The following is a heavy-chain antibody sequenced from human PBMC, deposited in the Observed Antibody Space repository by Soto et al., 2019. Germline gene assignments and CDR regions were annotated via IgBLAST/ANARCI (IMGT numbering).Heavy chain of an antibody. J-gene: IGHJ5*01. Sequence: QVQLQQSGPGLVKPSQTLSLTCAISGDSVSSNSAVWNWIRQSPSRGLEWLGRTYYRSKWYTDYAVSVKXRXTXNXXISNNQVSLHLNSVTPDATAVYYCVRLIGNSWLDSWGQGTLVTVSS. CDR2: TYYRSKWYT. CDR3: VRLIGNSWLDS. CDR1: GDSVSSNSAV. V-gene: IGHV6-1*01. D-gene: IGHD2-8*01.